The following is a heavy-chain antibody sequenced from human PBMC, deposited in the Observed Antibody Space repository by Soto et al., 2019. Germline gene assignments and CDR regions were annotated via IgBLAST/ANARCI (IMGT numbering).Heavy chain of an antibody. CDR3: AGGRDQPPVGLYFES. CDR1: GGSFTDYI. J-gene: IGHJ4*02. CDR2: IIPMFGTP. V-gene: IGHV1-69*13. Sequence: SVKVSCKASGGSFTDYIFDWVRQAPGQGLEWMGGIIPMFGTPKYAQKFQHRVTISADVSTGTAYMELTRLRFDDTAVYYCAGGRDQPPVGLYFESWGEGTRVTVSS. D-gene: IGHD1-26*01.